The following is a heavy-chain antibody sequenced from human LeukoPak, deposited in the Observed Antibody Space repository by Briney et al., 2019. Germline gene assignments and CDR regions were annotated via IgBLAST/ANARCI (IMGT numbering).Heavy chain of an antibody. V-gene: IGHV4-30-2*01. CDR2: IYHSGST. D-gene: IGHD5-12*01. J-gene: IGHJ4*02. CDR3: ARKGGAYGY. Sequence: SETLSLTCTVSGGSISSGGYFWSWIRQARGKGLEWIGYIYHSGSTYYNPSLKSRVTISVDTSKNQFSLKLSSVTAADTAVYYCARKGGAYGYWGQGTLVTVSS. CDR1: GGSISSGGYF.